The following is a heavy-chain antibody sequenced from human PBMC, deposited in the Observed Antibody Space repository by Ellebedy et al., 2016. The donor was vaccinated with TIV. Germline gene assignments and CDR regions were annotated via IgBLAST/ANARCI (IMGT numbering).Heavy chain of an antibody. D-gene: IGHD3-16*01. V-gene: IGHV1-69*13. CDR1: GGTFSSYA. J-gene: IGHJ5*02. Sequence: SVKVSCKASGGTFSSYAISWVRQAPGQGLEWMGGIIPIFGTSNHAQKFQGRVTITADESTSTAYMELSSLRSEDTAVYYCARELDGVGMINGGGSNWFDPWGQGTLVTVSS. CDR2: IIPIFGTS. CDR3: ARELDGVGMINGGGSNWFDP.